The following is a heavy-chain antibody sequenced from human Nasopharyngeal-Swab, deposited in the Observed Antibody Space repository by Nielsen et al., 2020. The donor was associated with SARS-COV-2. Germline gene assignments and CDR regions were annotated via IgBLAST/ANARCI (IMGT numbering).Heavy chain of an antibody. Sequence: GESLKIAWVASGFTFHSYWMNWGRQAPGKGLEWVANIDQSGLEEYYVDSVKGRSTISRDNAKNSLFLQMNSLRADDTAVYYCARASDPPVQLFLPPDYWGQGTLVTVSS. CDR2: IDQSGLEE. V-gene: IGHV3-7*01. CDR3: ARASDPPVQLFLPPDY. D-gene: IGHD5-24*01. J-gene: IGHJ4*02. CDR1: GFTFHSYW.